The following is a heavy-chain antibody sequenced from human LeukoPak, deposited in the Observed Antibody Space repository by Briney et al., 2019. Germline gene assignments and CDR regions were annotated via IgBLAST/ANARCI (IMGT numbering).Heavy chain of an antibody. D-gene: IGHD2-2*01. J-gene: IGHJ5*02. CDR1: GFTFSSYG. CDR3: ARDFIVVVPAASGGFDP. CDR2: ISYDGSNK. Sequence: GGSLRLSCAASGFTFSSYGMHWVRQAPGKGLEWVAVISYDGSNKYYADSVKGRFTISRDNSKNTLYLQMNSLRAEDTAVYYCARDFIVVVPAASGGFDPWGQGTLVTVSS. V-gene: IGHV3-30*03.